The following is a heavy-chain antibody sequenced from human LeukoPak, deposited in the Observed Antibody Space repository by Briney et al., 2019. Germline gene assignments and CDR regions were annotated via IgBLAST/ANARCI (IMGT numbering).Heavy chain of an antibody. D-gene: IGHD6-6*01. V-gene: IGHV1-46*01. CDR2: IDPTGGST. J-gene: IGHJ4*02. CDR3: ARTAARRFDY. Sequence: ASVKVSCKASGYTFTSYYMHWVRQAPGQGLEWMGIIDPTGGSTTYAQKFQGRVTMTRDTSTSTVYMELSSLRSDDTAVYYCARTAARRFDYWGQGTLVTVSS. CDR1: GYTFTSYY.